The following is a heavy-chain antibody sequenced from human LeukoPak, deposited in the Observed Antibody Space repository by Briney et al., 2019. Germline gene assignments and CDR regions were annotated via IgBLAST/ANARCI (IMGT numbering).Heavy chain of an antibody. D-gene: IGHD1-26*01. Sequence: ASVKVSCKASGYTFTGYYMHWVRQAPGQGLEWMGWINPNSGGTNYAQKFQGRVTMTRDTSISTAYMELSRLRSDDTAVYYCVRDRGVAGSYPDAFDIWGQGTMVTVSS. CDR3: VRDRGVAGSYPDAFDI. CDR1: GYTFTGYY. CDR2: INPNSGGT. J-gene: IGHJ3*02. V-gene: IGHV1-2*02.